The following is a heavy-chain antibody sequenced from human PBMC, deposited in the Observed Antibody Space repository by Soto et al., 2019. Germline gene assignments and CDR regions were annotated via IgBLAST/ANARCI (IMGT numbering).Heavy chain of an antibody. V-gene: IGHV3-23*01. CDR1: GFTFHNYA. D-gene: IGHD3-10*01. J-gene: IGHJ4*02. CDR3: AKDRFYGSGSYTVFDN. Sequence: EVQLLESGGGLVQPGGSLRLSCAASGFTFHNYAMSWVRQAPGKGLEWVSAISGSGGSTYYADSVKGRFTISRDNSKNTLYLQMNSLRAEDTAVYYCAKDRFYGSGSYTVFDNWGQGTLVTVSS. CDR2: ISGSGGST.